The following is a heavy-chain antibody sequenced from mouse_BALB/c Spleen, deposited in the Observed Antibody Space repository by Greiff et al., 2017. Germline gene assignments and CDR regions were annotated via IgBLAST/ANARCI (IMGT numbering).Heavy chain of an antibody. Sequence: EVQLQQSGAELVKPGASVKLSCTASGFNIKDTYMHWVKHRPEQGLEWIGRIDPANGNTKYDPKFQGKATITADTSSNTAYLQFNALTSEDTAVYYCARSRYYGPYWYFDVWGAGTTVTVSS. CDR2: IDPANGNT. J-gene: IGHJ1*01. V-gene: IGHV14-3*02. CDR1: GFNIKDTY. CDR3: ARSRYYGPYWYFDV. D-gene: IGHD1-2*01.